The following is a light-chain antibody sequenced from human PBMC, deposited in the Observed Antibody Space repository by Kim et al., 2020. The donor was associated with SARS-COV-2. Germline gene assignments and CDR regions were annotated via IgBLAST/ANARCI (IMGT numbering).Light chain of an antibody. CDR1: SIGAKS. Sequence: SYELTQPLSESVALGQTARITCGGSSIGAKSVHWYQQKPGQAPVLVIYRDRNRPSGIPERFSGSNSGNTATLTISRAQAGDEADYYCLVWDSKNAEFGGG. J-gene: IGLJ3*02. CDR3: LVWDSKNAE. V-gene: IGLV3-9*01. CDR2: RDR.